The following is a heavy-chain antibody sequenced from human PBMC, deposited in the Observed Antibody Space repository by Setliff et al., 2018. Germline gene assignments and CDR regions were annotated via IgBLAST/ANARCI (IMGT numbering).Heavy chain of an antibody. Sequence: GGSLRLSCAASGFTFSDYYMNWIRQAPGKGLEWVANITQDGSEKYYVDSVKGRFTISRDNAKNSLYLQMNSLRAEDTAVYYCAREKMATNYYYYYMDVWGKGTTVTVSS. CDR3: AREKMATNYYYYYMDV. CDR2: ITQDGSEK. D-gene: IGHD5-12*01. CDR1: GFTFSDYY. J-gene: IGHJ6*03. V-gene: IGHV3-7*01.